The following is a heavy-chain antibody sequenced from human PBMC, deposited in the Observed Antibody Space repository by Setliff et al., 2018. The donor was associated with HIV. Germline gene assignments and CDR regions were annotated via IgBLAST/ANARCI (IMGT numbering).Heavy chain of an antibody. V-gene: IGHV3-7*01. Sequence: GGSLRLSCAASGFPFSIYCMSWVRQAPGKGLEWVANIRQDGSDKYYVDSVKVRFTISRDNAKNSLYLQMNSLRAEDTAVYFCARTEGAAGGGYSQGSFDYWGQGTPVTVSS. CDR3: ARTEGAAGGGYSQGSFDY. CDR2: IRQDGSDK. J-gene: IGHJ4*02. D-gene: IGHD5-18*01. CDR1: GFPFSIYC.